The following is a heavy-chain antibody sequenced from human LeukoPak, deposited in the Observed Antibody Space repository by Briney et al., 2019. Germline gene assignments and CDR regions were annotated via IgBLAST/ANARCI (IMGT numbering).Heavy chain of an antibody. CDR1: GFDFGTYS. V-gene: IGHV3-23*01. Sequence: GGSLRLSCAASGFDFGTYSMSWVRQAPGKGLEWVSAISGSGGSTYYADSVKGRFTISRDNSKNTLYLQMNSLRAEDTAVYYCARDRDNDAFDIWGQGTMVTVSS. J-gene: IGHJ3*02. D-gene: IGHD2-15*01. CDR3: ARDRDNDAFDI. CDR2: ISGSGGST.